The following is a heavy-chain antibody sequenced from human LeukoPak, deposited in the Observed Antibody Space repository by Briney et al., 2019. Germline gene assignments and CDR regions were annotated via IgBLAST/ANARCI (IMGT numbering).Heavy chain of an antibody. Sequence: GGSLRLSCAASGFTFSSYAMSWVRQAPGKGLEWVSTVSGSGGHTFYTDSVKGRFTISRDISNNTLFLQMNSLRAEDTAVYYCAKDGGVTAVVGWYFVFWPRGPVVTVSS. D-gene: IGHD2-21*02. V-gene: IGHV3-23*01. CDR2: VSGSGGHT. CDR3: AKDGGVTAVVGWYFVF. J-gene: IGHJ4*02. CDR1: GFTFSSYA.